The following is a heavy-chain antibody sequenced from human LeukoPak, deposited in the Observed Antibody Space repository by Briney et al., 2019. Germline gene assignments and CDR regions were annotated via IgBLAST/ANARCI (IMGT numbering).Heavy chain of an antibody. D-gene: IGHD6-13*01. Sequence: PGGSLRLSCAASGFTITYYWMSWVRQAPGKGLEWVANIKQDGSAKLYVDSVEGRFTVSRDNAKNSLYLQMNNLRAEDTAVYYCHSIAAAGTGYWGQGILVTVSS. J-gene: IGHJ4*02. CDR1: GFTITYYW. CDR3: HSIAAAGTGY. V-gene: IGHV3-7*01. CDR2: IKQDGSAK.